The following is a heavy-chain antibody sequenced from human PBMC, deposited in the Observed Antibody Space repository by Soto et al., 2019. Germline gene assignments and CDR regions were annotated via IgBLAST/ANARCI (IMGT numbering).Heavy chain of an antibody. CDR1: GFTFSGYY. CDR3: AKDAPYYYDSSGYYGPFDY. D-gene: IGHD3-22*01. Sequence: VGSLRLSCAASGFTFSGYYMSWIRQAPVKVLEWVSSISSSSSYIYYADSVKGRFTISRDNSKNTLYLQMNSLRAEDTAMYYCAKDAPYYYDSSGYYGPFDYWGQGTLVTVSS. V-gene: IGHV3-11*06. J-gene: IGHJ4*02. CDR2: ISSSSSYI.